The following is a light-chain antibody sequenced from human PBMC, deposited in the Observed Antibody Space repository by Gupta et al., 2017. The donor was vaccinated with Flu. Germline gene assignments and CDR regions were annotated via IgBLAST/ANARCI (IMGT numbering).Light chain of an antibody. CDR2: EAS. Sequence: DIQMTQSPSTLSASVGDKVAITCRTTQSINGWLVWYQQRPGKAPTVLIYEASALQAGVPSRFSGSGSGTDFTLTITSLQPEDSATYYCQQYKSYPWTFGQGTKVEIK. CDR3: QQYKSYPWT. CDR1: QSINGW. J-gene: IGKJ1*01. V-gene: IGKV1-5*03.